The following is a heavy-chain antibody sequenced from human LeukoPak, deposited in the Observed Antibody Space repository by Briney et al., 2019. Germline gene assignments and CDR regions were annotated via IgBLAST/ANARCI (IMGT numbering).Heavy chain of an antibody. CDR3: ATLYCSSTSCYTGDYYYYGMDV. CDR2: FDPEDGET. D-gene: IGHD2-2*02. CDR1: GSTLTELS. Sequence: ASVKVSCKVPGSTLTELSMHWVRQAPGKGLEWMGGFDPEDGETIYAQKFQGRVTMTEDTSTDTAYMELSSLRSEDTAVYYCATLYCSSTSCYTGDYYYYGMDVWGQGTTVTVSS. V-gene: IGHV1-24*01. J-gene: IGHJ6*02.